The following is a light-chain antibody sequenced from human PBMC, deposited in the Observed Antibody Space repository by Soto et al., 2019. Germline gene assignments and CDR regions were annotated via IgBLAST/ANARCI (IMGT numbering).Light chain of an antibody. V-gene: IGLV3-1*01. Sequence: SYELTQPPSVSVSPGQTASMTCSGDKLGGKYVCWYQQKPGQSPVLVIYDDSKRPSGIPERFSGSNSGNTATLTICGTQAMDEADYYCQAGDSSVVFGGGTKLTVL. J-gene: IGLJ2*01. CDR2: DDS. CDR1: KLGGKY. CDR3: QAGDSSVV.